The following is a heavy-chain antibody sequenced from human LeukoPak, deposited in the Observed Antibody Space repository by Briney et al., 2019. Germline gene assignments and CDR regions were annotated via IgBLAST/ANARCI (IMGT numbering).Heavy chain of an antibody. D-gene: IGHD3-10*01. CDR1: GFTVSSNY. V-gene: IGHV3-53*01. CDR2: IYSGGST. Sequence: GGSLRLSCAASGFTVSSNYMSWVRQAPGKGLEWVSVIYSGGSTYYADSVRGRFTISRDISKNTLYLQMNSLRAEDTAVYYCAREKTSGTYYVDYWGQGTLVTVSS. CDR3: AREKTSGTYYVDY. J-gene: IGHJ4*02.